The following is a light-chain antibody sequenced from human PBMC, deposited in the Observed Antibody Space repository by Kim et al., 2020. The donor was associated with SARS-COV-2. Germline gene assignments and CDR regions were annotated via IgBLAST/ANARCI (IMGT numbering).Light chain of an antibody. J-gene: IGLJ3*02. CDR1: KLGDKY. V-gene: IGLV3-1*01. CDR2: EDN. Sequence: SYELTQPPSVSVSPGQTASITCSGDKLGDKYVCWYQQKPGQFPVRVMYEDNRRPSGIPERFLGSNSGNTATLTISGTQAVDEADYYCQTWDSTTGVFGGGTQLTVL. CDR3: QTWDSTTGV.